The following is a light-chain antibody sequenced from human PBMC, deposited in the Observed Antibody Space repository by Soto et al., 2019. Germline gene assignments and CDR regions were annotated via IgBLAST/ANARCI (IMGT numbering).Light chain of an antibody. CDR2: EAS. CDR1: HNIITY. V-gene: IGKV1-39*01. Sequence: DIHMAPSPPSLSASVGDRVTSTCRASHNIITYLNWYQQKAGKAPSLLICEASHLQSDVQFRFFGSGSGTDFTLTIDNLQHEDSATYYFQQGHSTPPTFCPGTKLEIK. CDR3: QQGHSTPPT. J-gene: IGKJ2*01.